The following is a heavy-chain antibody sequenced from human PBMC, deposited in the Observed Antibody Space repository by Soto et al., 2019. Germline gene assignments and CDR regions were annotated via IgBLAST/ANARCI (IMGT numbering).Heavy chain of an antibody. CDR1: GGSIRSGGYY. CDR2: IYYSGNT. Sequence: SETLSLTCTVSGGSIRSGGYYWSWVRQNPRRGLEWIGNIYYSGNTYYNPSLKSRLTISVDTSKNQFSLNLSSVTAADTAVYYCARDRLMATAGTARHYFGLDVWGQGXTAT. D-gene: IGHD5-18*01. CDR3: ARDRLMATAGTARHYFGLDV. V-gene: IGHV4-31*03. J-gene: IGHJ6*02.